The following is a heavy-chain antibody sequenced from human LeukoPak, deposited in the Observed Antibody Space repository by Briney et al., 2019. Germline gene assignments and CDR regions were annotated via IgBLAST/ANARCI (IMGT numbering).Heavy chain of an antibody. Sequence: GASVKVSCEASGGTFSSYAISWVRQAPGQGLEWMGGIIPIFGTANYAQKFQGRVTITTDESTSTAYMELSSLRSEDTAVYYCARAAPPDCTNGVCYIGYWGQGTLVSVSS. CDR1: GGTFSSYA. CDR2: IIPIFGTA. V-gene: IGHV1-69*05. J-gene: IGHJ4*02. CDR3: ARAAPPDCTNGVCYIGY. D-gene: IGHD2-8*01.